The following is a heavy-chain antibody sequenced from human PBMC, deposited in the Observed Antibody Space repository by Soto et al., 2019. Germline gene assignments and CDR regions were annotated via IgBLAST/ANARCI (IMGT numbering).Heavy chain of an antibody. Sequence: SETLSPTCTVSGGSISNFYWSWIRQPPGKGLKWIGYVYYTGSTSYNPSLKRRVTFSADSSRGQFSLRLNSVTAADTAVYYCARTVLGPDLLADPFVDYYYYMDVWGQGTTVTVSS. J-gene: IGHJ6*03. D-gene: IGHD3-9*01. V-gene: IGHV4-59*08. CDR1: GGSISNFY. CDR3: ARTVLGPDLLADPFVDYYYYMDV. CDR2: VYYTGST.